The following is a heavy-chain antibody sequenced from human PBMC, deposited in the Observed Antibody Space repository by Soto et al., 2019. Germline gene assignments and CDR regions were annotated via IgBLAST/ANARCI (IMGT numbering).Heavy chain of an antibody. J-gene: IGHJ4*02. V-gene: IGHV3-15*01. CDR1: GFTFSNAW. CDR3: TTNIQPRY. CDR2: IKDKSDGGTT. D-gene: IGHD2-2*01. Sequence: GGSLRLSCAASGFTFSNAWMSWVRQAPGKGLEWVGRIKDKSDGGTTDYAAPVKGRFTISRDDSKNTLYLQMNSLKTEDTAVYYCTTNIQPRYWGQGTLVTVSS.